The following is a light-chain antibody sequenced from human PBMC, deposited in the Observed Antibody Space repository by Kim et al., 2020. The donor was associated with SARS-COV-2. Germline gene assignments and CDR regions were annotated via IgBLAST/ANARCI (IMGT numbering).Light chain of an antibody. CDR2: GAS. V-gene: IGKV3-20*01. Sequence: PGERATPSCRASQSVTGSYLSWYQQRPGQAPRLLIYGASSRATGIPDRFSGSGSGTDFTLTISGLEPEGFAVYYCQQYGSSPQTFGQGTKVDIK. CDR1: QSVTGSY. J-gene: IGKJ1*01. CDR3: QQYGSSPQT.